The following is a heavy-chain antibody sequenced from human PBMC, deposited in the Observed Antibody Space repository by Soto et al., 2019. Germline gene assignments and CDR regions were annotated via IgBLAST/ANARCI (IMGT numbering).Heavy chain of an antibody. CDR1: GFTFSSYA. V-gene: IGHV3-23*01. J-gene: IGHJ4*02. CDR3: AKVRKDIVVVVAASVGFDY. Sequence: GGSLRLSCAASGFTFSSYAMSWVRQAPGKGLEWVSAISGSGGSTYYADSVKGRFTISRDNSKNTLYLQMNSLRAEDTAVYYCAKVRKDIVVVVAASVGFDYWGQGTLVPVSS. D-gene: IGHD2-15*01. CDR2: ISGSGGST.